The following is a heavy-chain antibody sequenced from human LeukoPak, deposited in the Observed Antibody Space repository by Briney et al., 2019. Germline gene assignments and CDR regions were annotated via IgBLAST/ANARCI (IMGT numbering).Heavy chain of an antibody. CDR2: ISESGSSI. CDR3: ARSHYGGPLMGFYFDS. J-gene: IGHJ4*02. CDR1: GFTFSDYY. Sequence: PGGSLRLSCAASGFTFSDYYMTWIRQAPGKGLEWVSYISESGSSIYYADSVKGRFTISRDNAKNSLYLQMNSLRAEDTAVYYCARSHYGGPLMGFYFDSWGQGTLVTVSS. V-gene: IGHV3-11*01. D-gene: IGHD4-23*01.